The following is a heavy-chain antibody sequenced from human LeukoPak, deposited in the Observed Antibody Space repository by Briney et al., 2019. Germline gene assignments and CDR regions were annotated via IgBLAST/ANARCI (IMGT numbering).Heavy chain of an antibody. CDR1: GFTFDDYA. CDR3: AKDYYFGSGSYYGCFDH. J-gene: IGHJ4*02. CDR2: ISWSSGNI. Sequence: PGRSLRLSCVASGFTFDDYAMHWVRQAPGKGLEWVSGISWSSGNIGYADSVKGRFTISRDNAKNSLYLQMNSLRVEDTALYYCAKDYYFGSGSYYGCFDHWGQGTLVTVSS. V-gene: IGHV3-9*01. D-gene: IGHD3-10*01.